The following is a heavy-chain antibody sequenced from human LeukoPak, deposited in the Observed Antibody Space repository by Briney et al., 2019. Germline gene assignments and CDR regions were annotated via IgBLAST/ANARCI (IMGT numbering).Heavy chain of an antibody. CDR3: ARLHSSGGYFDY. D-gene: IGHD3-22*01. Sequence: SETLSLTCTVSGGSISPYYWSWIRQPPGKGLEWIGYIYYSGSTYYNPSLKSRVTISVDRSKNQFSLKLSSVTAADTAVYYCARLHSSGGYFDYWGQGTLVTVSS. J-gene: IGHJ4*02. V-gene: IGHV4-59*12. CDR2: IYYSGST. CDR1: GGSISPYY.